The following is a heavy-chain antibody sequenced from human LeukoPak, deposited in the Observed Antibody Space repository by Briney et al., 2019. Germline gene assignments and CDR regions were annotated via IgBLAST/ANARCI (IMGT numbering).Heavy chain of an antibody. J-gene: IGHJ3*01. CDR1: EFNVDSIH. CDR3: ARLLKRGVAFDL. V-gene: IGHV3-66*04. D-gene: IGHD3-9*01. Sequence: GGSLRLSCAVYEFNVDSIHMGWVRQAPGKGLDWVSLVYSGGDTFYSDSVKGRFVFSRDTSKNALSLHMNSLSAEDSVLYYCARLLKRGVAFDLWGQGTMVTVSS. CDR2: VYSGGDT.